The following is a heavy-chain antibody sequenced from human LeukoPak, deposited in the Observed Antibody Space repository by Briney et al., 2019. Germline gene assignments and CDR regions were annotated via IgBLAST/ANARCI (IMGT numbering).Heavy chain of an antibody. J-gene: IGHJ6*02. CDR2: ISAYNGNT. CDR1: GYTFTSYG. D-gene: IGHD5-18*01. Sequence: ASVKVSCKASGYTFTSYGISWVRQAPGQGLESMGWISAYNGNTNYAQKLQGRVTMTTDTSTSTAYMELRSLRSDDTAVYYCARDADTAMVYYYYGMDVWGQGTTVTVSS. V-gene: IGHV1-18*01. CDR3: ARDADTAMVYYYYGMDV.